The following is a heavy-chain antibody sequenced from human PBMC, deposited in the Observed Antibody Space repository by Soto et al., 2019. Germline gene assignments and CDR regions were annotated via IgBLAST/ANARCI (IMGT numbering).Heavy chain of an antibody. V-gene: IGHV1-3*01. CDR1: GYTFTSYP. CDR2: INAGNGNT. J-gene: IGHJ6*02. Sequence: ASVKVSCKASGYTFTSYPMHWVRQAPGERLEWMGWINAGNGNTKYSQKFQGRVTITRDTSASRGYMELSSLRTEYTAVYYCARDWPIRGVNRYGREGWGQGTTVSVSS. CDR3: ARDWPIRGVNRYGREG. D-gene: IGHD3-10*01.